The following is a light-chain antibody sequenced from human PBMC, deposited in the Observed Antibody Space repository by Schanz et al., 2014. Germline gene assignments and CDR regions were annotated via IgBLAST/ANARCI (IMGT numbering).Light chain of an antibody. CDR2: EVS. CDR1: SSDVGGYNY. CDR3: SSYAGNNNLRVL. Sequence: QSALTQPASVSGSPGQSITISCTGTSSDVGGYNYVSWYQQHPGKAPKPMIYEVSKRPSGVPDRFSGSKSGNTASLTVSGLQAEDEADYYCSSYAGNNNLRVLFGGGTKLTVL. V-gene: IGLV2-8*01. J-gene: IGLJ2*01.